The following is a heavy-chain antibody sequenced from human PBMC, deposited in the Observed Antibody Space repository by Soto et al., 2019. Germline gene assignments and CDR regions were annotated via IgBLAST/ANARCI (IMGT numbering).Heavy chain of an antibody. J-gene: IGHJ6*04. Sequence: GGSLRLSCAASGFTFSSYWMSWVRQAPGKGLEWVANIKQDGSEKYYVDSVKGRFTISRDNAKNSLYLQMNSLRAEDTAVYYCARDLQDPGDYVYPYYYYYGMDVWGKGTTVTVSS. CDR1: GFTFSSYW. D-gene: IGHD4-17*01. V-gene: IGHV3-7*03. CDR3: ARDLQDPGDYVYPYYYYYGMDV. CDR2: IKQDGSEK.